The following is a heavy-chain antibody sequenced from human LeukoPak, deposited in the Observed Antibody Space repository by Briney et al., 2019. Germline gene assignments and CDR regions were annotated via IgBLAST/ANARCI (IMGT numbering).Heavy chain of an antibody. V-gene: IGHV3-7*01. CDR1: GFTCSSYW. J-gene: IGHJ4*02. D-gene: IGHD3-22*01. CDR3: AREGMYYYDSSGLSTHFDY. CDR2: IKQDGSEK. Sequence: GGSLRLSCAASGFTCSSYWMSWVRQAPGKELEWVANIKQDGSEKYYVDSVKGRFTISRDNAKNSLYLQMNSLRAEDTAVYYCAREGMYYYDSSGLSTHFDYWGQGTLVTVSS.